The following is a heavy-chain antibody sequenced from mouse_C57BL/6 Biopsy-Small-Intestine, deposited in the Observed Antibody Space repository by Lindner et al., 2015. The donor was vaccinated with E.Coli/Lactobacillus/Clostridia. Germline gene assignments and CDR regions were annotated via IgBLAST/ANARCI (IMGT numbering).Heavy chain of an antibody. V-gene: IGHV1-7*01. D-gene: IGHD2-1*01. CDR3: AREIGYGNWGHFDV. J-gene: IGHJ1*03. Sequence: VQLQESGAELANPGASVKLSCKASGYTFTSYWMHWVKQRPGQGLEWIGYINPSSGYTQHNQKFMDKATLTVDKSSSTAYMQLSSLTYEDSEVYYCAREIGYGNWGHFDVWGTGTTVTVSS. CDR1: GYTFTSYW. CDR2: INPSSGYT.